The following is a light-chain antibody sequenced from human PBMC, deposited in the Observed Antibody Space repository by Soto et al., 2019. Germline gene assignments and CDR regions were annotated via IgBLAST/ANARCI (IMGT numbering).Light chain of an antibody. V-gene: IGKV3-20*01. CDR2: GAS. J-gene: IGKJ2*01. CDR3: QLYDNSLYT. Sequence: EIVLTQSPGTLSLSPGERATLSCRARQSVSSNYLAWYQQKPGQAPRLLIYGASSSATGIPDRFSGSGSGTDFPLTISRLEPEDFSVYYCQLYDNSLYTFGQGTNLDIK. CDR1: QSVSSNY.